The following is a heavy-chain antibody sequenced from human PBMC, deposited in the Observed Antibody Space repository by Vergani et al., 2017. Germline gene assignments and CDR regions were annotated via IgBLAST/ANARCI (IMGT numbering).Heavy chain of an antibody. Sequence: EVQLLESGGGLVQPGGSLRLSCAASGFTFSSYAMSWVRQVPGKGLEWVSGISGSGGNTYYANSVKGRFTISGDNSKNTLYLLMNSLRADDTAVYYCARDRDVVEVTSINHYFDLWCRGTLVTVSS. V-gene: IGHV3-23*01. J-gene: IGHJ2*01. CDR1: GFTFSSYA. D-gene: IGHD2-21*02. CDR2: ISGSGGNT. CDR3: ARDRDVVEVTSINHYFDL.